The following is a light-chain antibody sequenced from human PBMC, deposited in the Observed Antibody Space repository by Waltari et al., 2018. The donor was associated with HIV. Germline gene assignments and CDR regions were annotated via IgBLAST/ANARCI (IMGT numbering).Light chain of an antibody. CDR1: SSDVGGYKY. CDR2: EVS. V-gene: IGLV2-14*01. J-gene: IGLJ2*01. CDR3: SSYTSSNTLR. Sequence: QSALTQPASVSGSPGQSITISCTGTSSDVGGYKYVSWYQQHPGKAPRLMIYEVSNRPSGVSNLFSGSKSGHVSSLTISGLQAEDGAAYYCSSYTSSNTLRFGGGTKLTVL.